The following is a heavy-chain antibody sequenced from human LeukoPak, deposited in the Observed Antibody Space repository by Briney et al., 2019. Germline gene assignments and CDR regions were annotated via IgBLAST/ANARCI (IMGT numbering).Heavy chain of an antibody. D-gene: IGHD3-9*01. V-gene: IGHV4-30-4*01. CDR1: GGSVSSGDYY. J-gene: IGHJ4*02. CDR3: ARKVGGLESYDIFAVRGGYDGWVDY. CDR2: LHHSGTI. Sequence: SETLSLTCTVSGGSVSSGDYYWSWIRQPPGKGLEWIGYLHHSGTIYYNPSLKSRLTILVDPSKNQFSLKLSSVTAADTAVYYCARKVGGLESYDIFAVRGGYDGWVDYWGQGTLVTVSS.